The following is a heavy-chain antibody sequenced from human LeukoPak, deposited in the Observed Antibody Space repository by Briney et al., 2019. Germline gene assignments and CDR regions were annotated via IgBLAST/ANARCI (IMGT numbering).Heavy chain of an antibody. J-gene: IGHJ4*02. D-gene: IGHD5-18*01. Sequence: SGGSLRLSCAASGFNFDDYAMHWVRQAPGKGLEWVSGISWNSGSIGYADSVKGRFTISRDNAKNSLYLQMNSLRAEDMALYYCARGGYSYGCSKFDYWGQGTLVTVSS. CDR2: ISWNSGSI. CDR1: GFNFDDYA. CDR3: ARGGYSYGCSKFDY. V-gene: IGHV3-9*03.